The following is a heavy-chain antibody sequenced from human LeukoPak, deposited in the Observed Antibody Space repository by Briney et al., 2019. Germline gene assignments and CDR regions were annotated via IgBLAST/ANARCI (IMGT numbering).Heavy chain of an antibody. CDR3: ARGKDIVVVAATTPFDY. CDR1: GYTFTGYY. Sequence: ASVKVSCKASGYTFTGYYMHWVRQAPGQGLEWMGWINPNSGGTNYAQKFQGRVTMTRDTSIRTAYMELSRLRSDDTAVYYCARGKDIVVVAATTPFDYWGQGTLVTVSS. V-gene: IGHV1-2*02. D-gene: IGHD2-2*01. CDR2: INPNSGGT. J-gene: IGHJ4*02.